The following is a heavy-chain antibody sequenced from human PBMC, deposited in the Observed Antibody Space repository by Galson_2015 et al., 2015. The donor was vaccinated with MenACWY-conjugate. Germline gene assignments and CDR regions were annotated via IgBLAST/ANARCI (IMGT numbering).Heavy chain of an antibody. CDR2: ISPGDSET. CDR3: ARHPPGGRGMDV. CDR1: GYTFTTYW. Sequence: QSGAEVKKPGESLKISCKGSGYTFTTYWIGWVRQLPGKGLEWMGLISPGDSETRYSPAFQDQVTISAYKSISTAYVQWDSLQASDTAMYYCARHPPGGRGMDVWGQGTTVTVSS. V-gene: IGHV5-51*01. D-gene: IGHD1-26*01. J-gene: IGHJ6*02.